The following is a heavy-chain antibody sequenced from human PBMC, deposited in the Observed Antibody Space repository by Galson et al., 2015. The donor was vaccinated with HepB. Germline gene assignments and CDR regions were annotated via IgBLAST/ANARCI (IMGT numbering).Heavy chain of an antibody. CDR1: GFTFSNYG. CDR3: AKDASNYYIHY. Sequence: SLRLSCAASGFTFSNYGMHWVRQAPGKGLEWVAFIGYDGSKKYYADSVKGRFTISRDNSKNTLYLQMNSLRAEDTAVYYCAKDASNYYIHYWAQGNPGHHLL. D-gene: IGHD4-11*01. J-gene: IGHJ4*02. CDR2: IGYDGSKK. V-gene: IGHV3-30*02.